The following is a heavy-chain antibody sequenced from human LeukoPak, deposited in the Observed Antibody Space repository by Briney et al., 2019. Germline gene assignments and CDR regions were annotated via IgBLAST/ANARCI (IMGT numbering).Heavy chain of an antibody. V-gene: IGHV1-69*01. Sequence: ASVKVSCKASGGTFSSYAISWVRQAPGQGLEWMGGIIPIFGTANYAQKFQGRVTITADESTSTAYMELSSLRSEDTAMYYCACTRMVRGVIITNYYYGMDVWGKGTTVTVSS. CDR2: IIPIFGTA. CDR1: GGTFSSYA. J-gene: IGHJ6*04. D-gene: IGHD3-10*01. CDR3: ACTRMVRGVIITNYYYGMDV.